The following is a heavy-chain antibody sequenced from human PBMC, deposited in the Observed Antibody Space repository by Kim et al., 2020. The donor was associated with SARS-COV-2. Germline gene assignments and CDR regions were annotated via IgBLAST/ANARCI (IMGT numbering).Heavy chain of an antibody. V-gene: IGHV4-31*03. D-gene: IGHD3-3*01. J-gene: IGHJ5*02. CDR1: GGSISSGGYY. CDR2: IYYSGST. CDR3: ARGIGFLEWLSRYNWFDP. Sequence: SETLSLTCTVSGGSISSGGYYWSWIRQHPGKGLEWIGYIYYSGSTYYNPSLKSRVTISVDTSKNQFSLKLSSVTAADTAVYYCARGIGFLEWLSRYNWFDPWGQGTLVTVSS.